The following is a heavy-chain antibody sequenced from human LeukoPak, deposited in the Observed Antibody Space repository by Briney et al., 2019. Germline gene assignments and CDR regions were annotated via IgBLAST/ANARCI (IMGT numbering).Heavy chain of an antibody. V-gene: IGHV4-59*01. J-gene: IGHJ4*02. D-gene: IGHD2-2*01. Sequence: SETLSLTCSVSGGSISSYYWGWIRQPPGRGLEWIGYIYYSGSTNYNPSLRSRVIISVDKSKNQFSLKLTSVTAADTAVYYCARLQLRHCSRTSCANEFDYRGQGTLVTVSS. CDR1: GGSISSYY. CDR3: ARLQLRHCSRTSCANEFDY. CDR2: IYYSGST.